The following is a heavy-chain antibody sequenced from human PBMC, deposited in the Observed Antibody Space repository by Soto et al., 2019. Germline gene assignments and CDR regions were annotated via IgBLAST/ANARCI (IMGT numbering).Heavy chain of an antibody. Sequence: QMQLVQSGAEVKKTGSSVKVSCKASGYTFTYRYLHWVRQAPGQALEWMGWITPFNGNTNYAQKFQDRVTLTRDRSMSPPYMELSSLRSEDTAMYYCASLDSSGWYERFNWFDPWGQGTLVTVSS. CDR3: ASLDSSGWYERFNWFDP. CDR1: GYTFTYRY. CDR2: ITPFNGNT. V-gene: IGHV1-45*02. J-gene: IGHJ5*02. D-gene: IGHD6-19*01.